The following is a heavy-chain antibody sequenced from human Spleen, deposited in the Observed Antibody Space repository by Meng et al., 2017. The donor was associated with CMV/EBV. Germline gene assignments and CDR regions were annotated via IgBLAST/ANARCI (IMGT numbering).Heavy chain of an antibody. CDR2: INHSGST. J-gene: IGHJ4*02. Sequence: QVQLQQWGAGLLKPSETLSLTCAVYGGSFSGYYWSWIRQPPGKGLEWIGEINHSGSTNYNPSLKSRVTISVDTSKNQFSLKLSSVTAADTAVYYCARGPDYYDSSGQGGDYWGQRTLVTVSS. CDR3: ARGPDYYDSSGQGGDY. CDR1: GGSFSGYY. V-gene: IGHV4-34*01. D-gene: IGHD3-22*01.